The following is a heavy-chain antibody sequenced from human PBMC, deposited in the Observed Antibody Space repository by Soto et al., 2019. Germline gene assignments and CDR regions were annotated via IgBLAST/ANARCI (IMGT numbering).Heavy chain of an antibody. CDR3: ARDRLLTTMSLDY. CDR1: GYTFISYA. CDR2: INDANGNT. V-gene: IGHV1-3*01. Sequence: GASVKVSCKASGYTFISYAMHWVRQAPGQRLEWLGWINDANGNTKYSEKFQGRVTITRDTSASAAYMELSSLRSEDTAVYYCARDRLLTTMSLDYWGQGTLVTVSS. D-gene: IGHD4-4*01. J-gene: IGHJ4*02.